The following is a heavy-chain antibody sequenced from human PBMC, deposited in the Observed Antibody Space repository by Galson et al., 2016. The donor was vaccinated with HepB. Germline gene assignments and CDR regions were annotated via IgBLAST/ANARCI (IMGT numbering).Heavy chain of an antibody. J-gene: IGHJ6*02. CDR1: GFSLSTGGMC. D-gene: IGHD2-8*01. CDR2: IDWDDNK. V-gene: IGHV2-70*01. Sequence: PALVKPTQTLTLTCTFSGFSLSTGGMCVTWIRQPPGKALEWLALIDWDDNKYYNTSLKTRLTISKDTSKNQVILTLTDMDPVDTATYYCARLYTNSPQGIYFYYGLDVWGQGTTVAVSS. CDR3: ARLYTNSPQGIYFYYGLDV.